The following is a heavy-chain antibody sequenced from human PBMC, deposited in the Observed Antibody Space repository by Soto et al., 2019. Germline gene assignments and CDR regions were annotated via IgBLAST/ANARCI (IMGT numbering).Heavy chain of an antibody. CDR1: GFTFSDSS. CDR3: TRDDIVLEPAANDAFDI. D-gene: IGHD2-2*01. V-gene: IGHV3-73*01. Sequence: EVPLVESGGGLVQPGGSLKLSCAASGFTFSDSSVHWVRQASGKGLEWVGRIRSKANSYTTAYTASVKGRFTISRDDSKNTAYLQMNSLKPEDTAIYYCTRDDIVLEPAANDAFDIWGQGTMVIVSS. CDR2: IRSKANSYTT. J-gene: IGHJ3*02.